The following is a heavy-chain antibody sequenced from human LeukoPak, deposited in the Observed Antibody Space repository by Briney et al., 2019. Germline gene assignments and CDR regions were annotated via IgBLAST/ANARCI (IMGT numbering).Heavy chain of an antibody. V-gene: IGHV4-4*09. CDR3: ARVCIAAASTGWFDP. CDR1: DGSISSYY. Sequence: SETLSLTCTVSDGSISSYYWSWIRQPPGKGLWWSGYIYTSGSTNYNPSLKSRVTISVDTSKNQFSLKLSSLTAADTAVYYCARVCIAAASTGWFDPWGQGTLVTVSS. J-gene: IGHJ5*02. CDR2: IYTSGST. D-gene: IGHD6-13*01.